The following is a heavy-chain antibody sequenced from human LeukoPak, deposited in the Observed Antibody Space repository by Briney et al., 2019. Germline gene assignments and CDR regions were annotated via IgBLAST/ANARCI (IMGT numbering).Heavy chain of an antibody. Sequence: SETLSLTCTVSGGSISSSSYYWGWIRQPPGKGLEWIGSIYYSGSTYYNPSLKSRVTISVDTSKNQFSLKLSSVTAADTAVYYCATYYDFWSGYYRRAFDYWGQGTLVTVSS. CDR1: GGSISSSSYY. CDR3: ATYYDFWSGYYRRAFDY. V-gene: IGHV4-39*01. D-gene: IGHD3-3*01. CDR2: IYYSGST. J-gene: IGHJ4*02.